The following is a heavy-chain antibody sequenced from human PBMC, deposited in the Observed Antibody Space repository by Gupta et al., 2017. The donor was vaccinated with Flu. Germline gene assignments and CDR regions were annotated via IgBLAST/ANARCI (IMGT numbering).Heavy chain of an antibody. CDR2: IIPIFGTA. D-gene: IGHD3-10*01. Sequence: EWMGGIIPIFGTANYAQKFQGRVTITADESTSTAYMELSSLRSEDTAVYYCAKYGSGSYYNHLWDYYYYMDVWGKGTTVTVSS. CDR3: AKYGSGSYYNHLWDYYYYMDV. V-gene: IGHV1-69*01. J-gene: IGHJ6*03.